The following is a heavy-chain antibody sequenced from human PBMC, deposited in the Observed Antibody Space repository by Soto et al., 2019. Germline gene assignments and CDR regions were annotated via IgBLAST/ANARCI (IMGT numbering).Heavy chain of an antibody. Sequence: SVKVSCKASGGTFSSYTINWVRQAPGQGLEWMGRIIPTLGIANYAQKFQGRVTITADKSTSTAYLELSNLRSEDTAVYYCARDPGTSDDYWGQGTLVTVSS. CDR1: GGTFSSYT. CDR2: IIPTLGIA. CDR3: ARDPGTSDDY. J-gene: IGHJ4*02. D-gene: IGHD1-7*01. V-gene: IGHV1-69*04.